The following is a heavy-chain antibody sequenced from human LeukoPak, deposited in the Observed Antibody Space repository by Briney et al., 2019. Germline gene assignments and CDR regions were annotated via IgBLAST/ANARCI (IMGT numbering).Heavy chain of an antibody. CDR3: ARVRTNYDILTGYSYYFDH. D-gene: IGHD3-9*01. CDR2: INHSGST. CDR1: GGSFSGYY. Sequence: SETLSLTCAVYGGSFSGYYWSWIRQPPGKGLEWIGEINHSGSTNYNPSLKSRVTISVDTSKNQFSLKLSSVTAADTAVYYCARVRTNYDILTGYSYYFDHWGQGTLVTVSS. V-gene: IGHV4-34*01. J-gene: IGHJ4*02.